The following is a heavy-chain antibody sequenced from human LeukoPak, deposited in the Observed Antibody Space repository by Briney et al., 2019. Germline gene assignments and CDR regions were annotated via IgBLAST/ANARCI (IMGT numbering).Heavy chain of an antibody. D-gene: IGHD5-24*01. CDR3: AKDPRVGSRVATPCH. J-gene: IGHJ4*02. V-gene: IGHV3-74*01. Sequence: GGSLRLSCAASEFTFSWFWMHWVRQAPGMGLVWVSRVNTDGTITNYADSVKGRFTISRDNSKSTLFLQMNSLRAEDTAVYYCAKDPRVGSRVATPCHWGQGTLVTVSS. CDR2: VNTDGTIT. CDR1: EFTFSWFW.